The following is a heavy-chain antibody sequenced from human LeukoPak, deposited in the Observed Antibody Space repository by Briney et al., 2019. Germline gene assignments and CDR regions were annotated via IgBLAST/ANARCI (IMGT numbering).Heavy chain of an antibody. CDR3: AREAGIVGVHFDY. CDR1: GGSIGSGGYY. D-gene: IGHD1-26*01. J-gene: IGHJ4*02. Sequence: SETLSLTCTVSGGSIGSGGYYWSWIRQPPGKGLEWIGYIYYSGSTYYNPSLKSRVTISVDTSKNQFSLKLSSVTAADTAVYYCAREAGIVGVHFDYWGQGTLVTVSS. CDR2: IYYSGST. V-gene: IGHV4-31*03.